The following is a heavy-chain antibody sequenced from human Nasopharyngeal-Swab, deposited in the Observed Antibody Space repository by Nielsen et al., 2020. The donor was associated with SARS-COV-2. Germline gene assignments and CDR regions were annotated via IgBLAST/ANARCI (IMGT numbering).Heavy chain of an antibody. J-gene: IGHJ5*02. CDR2: INHSGST. Sequence: WSRQPPGKGLEWIGKINHSGSTNYNRSLKSRVTISVDTSKNQFSLKLSSVTAADTAVYYCVRGSLRRYCSSTSCYASSWFDPWGQGTLVTVSS. D-gene: IGHD2-2*01. V-gene: IGHV4-34*01. CDR3: VRGSLRRYCSSTSCYASSWFDP.